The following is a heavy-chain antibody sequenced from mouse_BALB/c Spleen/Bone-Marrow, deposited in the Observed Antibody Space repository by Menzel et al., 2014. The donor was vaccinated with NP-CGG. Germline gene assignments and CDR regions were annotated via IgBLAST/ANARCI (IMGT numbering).Heavy chain of an antibody. CDR1: GFTFSSFG. J-gene: IGHJ2*01. V-gene: IGHV5-17*02. CDR3: ASDYDYFDY. CDR2: ISSGSSTI. Sequence: DVKLVESGGGLVQPGGSRKLSCAASGFTFSSFGMHWVRQAPEEGLEWVAYISSGSSTIYYADTVKGRFTISRDNPKNTLFLQMTSLRSEDTAMYYCASDYDYFDYWGQGTTLTVSS. D-gene: IGHD2-4*01.